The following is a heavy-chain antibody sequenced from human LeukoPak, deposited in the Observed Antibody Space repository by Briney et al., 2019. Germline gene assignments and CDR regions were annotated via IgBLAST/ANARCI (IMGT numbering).Heavy chain of an antibody. V-gene: IGHV1-2*02. J-gene: IGHJ4*02. CDR3: ARVWGGGDGYRVRTFFSFDY. D-gene: IGHD5-24*01. CDR2: INPNSGGT. Sequence: ASLKVSCKASGYTFTGYYMHWVRQAPGQGLEWMGWINPNSGGTNYAQKFQGRVTMTRDTSISTAYMELSRLRSDDTAVYYCARVWGGGDGYRVRTFFSFDYWGQGTLVTVSS. CDR1: GYTFTGYY.